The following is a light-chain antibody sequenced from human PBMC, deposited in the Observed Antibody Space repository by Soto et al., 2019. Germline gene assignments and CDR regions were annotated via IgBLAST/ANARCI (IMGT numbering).Light chain of an antibody. CDR1: SSDVGGYNY. CDR2: DVS. J-gene: IGLJ1*01. Sequence: QSALTQPASVSGSPGQSITISCTGTSSDVGGYNYVSWYQQHQGKAPKIMIYDVSNRPSGVSNRFSGSKSGNTASLTISGLQDEDEADYYCSSYTSSSTPYVFGTGTKLTVL. CDR3: SSYTSSSTPYV. V-gene: IGLV2-14*01.